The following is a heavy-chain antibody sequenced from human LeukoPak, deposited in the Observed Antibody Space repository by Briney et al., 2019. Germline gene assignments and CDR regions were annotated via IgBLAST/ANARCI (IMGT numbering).Heavy chain of an antibody. J-gene: IGHJ5*02. CDR1: GGSISSYY. Sequence: SETLSLTCTVSGGSISSYYWSWIRQPPGKGLEWIGYIYYSGSANYNPSLKSRVTISVDTSKNQFSLKLSSVTAADTAVYYCAREVRDYYDSSGYLLPWGQGTLDTVSS. D-gene: IGHD3-22*01. CDR2: IYYSGSA. V-gene: IGHV4-59*12. CDR3: AREVRDYYDSSGYLLP.